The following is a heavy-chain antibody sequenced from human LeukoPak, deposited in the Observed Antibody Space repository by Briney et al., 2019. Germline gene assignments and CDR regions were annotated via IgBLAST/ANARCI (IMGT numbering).Heavy chain of an antibody. J-gene: IGHJ4*02. CDR1: GGSFSGYY. CDR3: ARNGGNSDFDY. D-gene: IGHD4-23*01. V-gene: IGHV4-34*01. CDR2: INHSGST. Sequence: SETLSLTCAVYGGSFSGYYWSWIRQPPGKGLEWIGEINHSGSTNYNPSLKSRVTISVDTSKNQFSLKLSSVTAADTAVYYCARNGGNSDFDYWGQGILVTVSS.